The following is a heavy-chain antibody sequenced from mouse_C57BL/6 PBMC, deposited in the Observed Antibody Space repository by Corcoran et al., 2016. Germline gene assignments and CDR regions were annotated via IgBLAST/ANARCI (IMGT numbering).Heavy chain of an antibody. CDR3: ARGIITTVVAPAY. Sequence: QIQLVQSGPELKKPGETVKISCKASGYTFTTYGMSWVKQAPGKGLKWMGWINTYSGVPTYADDFKGRFAFSLETSASTAYLQINNLKNEDTATYVCARGIITTVVAPAYWGQGTLVTVSA. D-gene: IGHD1-1*01. CDR2: INTYSGVP. CDR1: GYTFTTYG. J-gene: IGHJ3*01. V-gene: IGHV9-3*01.